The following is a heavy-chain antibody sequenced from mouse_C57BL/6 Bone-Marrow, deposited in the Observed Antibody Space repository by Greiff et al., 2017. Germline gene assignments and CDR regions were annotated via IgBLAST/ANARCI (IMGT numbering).Heavy chain of an antibody. CDR2: IYPSDSET. CDR1: GYTFTSYW. V-gene: IGHV1-61*01. D-gene: IGHD2-2*01. J-gene: IGHJ4*01. CDR3: AGGGLPFYAMDY. Sequence: QVQLQQPGAELVRPGSSVKLSCKASGYTFTSYWMDWVKQRPGQGLEWIGNIYPSDSETHYNQKFKDKATLTVDKSSSTAYMQLSSLTSADSAVYYCAGGGLPFYAMDYWGQGTSVTVSS.